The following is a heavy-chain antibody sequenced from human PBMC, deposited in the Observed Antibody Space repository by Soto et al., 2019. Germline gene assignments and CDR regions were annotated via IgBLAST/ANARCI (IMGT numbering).Heavy chain of an antibody. V-gene: IGHV3-23*01. Sequence: GGSLRLSCAASGFTFSSYAMSWVRQAPGKGLEWVSAISGSGTSTYYADSVKGRFTISRDNSKNTLFLQMNSLRAEDTAVYYCAKDKTWIQVLFDFWGQGTLVTVSS. CDR2: ISGSGTST. J-gene: IGHJ4*02. CDR3: AKDKTWIQVLFDF. CDR1: GFTFSSYA. D-gene: IGHD5-18*01.